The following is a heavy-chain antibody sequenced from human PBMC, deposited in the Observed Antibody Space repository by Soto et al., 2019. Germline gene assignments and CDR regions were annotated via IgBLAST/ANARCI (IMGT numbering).Heavy chain of an antibody. CDR3: ARRYSSGTRYYYYGMDV. Sequence: VQLVESGGGLVKPGGSLRLSCAASGFTFSSYAISWVRQAPGQGLEWMGGIIPIFGTANYAQKFQGRVTITADKSTSTAYMELSSLRSEDTAVYYCARRYSSGTRYYYYGMDVWGQGTTVTVSS. J-gene: IGHJ6*02. V-gene: IGHV1-69*06. CDR2: IIPIFGTA. D-gene: IGHD6-19*01. CDR1: GFTFSSYA.